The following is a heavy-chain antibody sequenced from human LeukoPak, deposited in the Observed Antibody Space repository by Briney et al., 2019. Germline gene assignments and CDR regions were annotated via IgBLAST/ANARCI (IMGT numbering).Heavy chain of an antibody. CDR3: ARDSLYDDNGYYHYFDY. D-gene: IGHD3-22*01. J-gene: IGHJ4*02. CDR2: IWYDASGQ. CDR1: GFSYSTYG. Sequence: GGSLRLSCAASGFSYSTYGMHWVRQAPGKGLEWVAMIWYDASGQHYADSVKGRFTISRDTSKNTLYLQMNSLRAEDTAVYFCARDSLYDDNGYYHYFDYWGQGTLVTVSS. V-gene: IGHV3-33*01.